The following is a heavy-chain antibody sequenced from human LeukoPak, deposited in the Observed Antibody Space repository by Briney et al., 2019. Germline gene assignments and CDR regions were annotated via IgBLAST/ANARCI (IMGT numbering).Heavy chain of an antibody. J-gene: IGHJ5*02. CDR3: ARRVEVSYYDFWSGYYMRTHNWFDP. V-gene: IGHV4-31*03. CDR1: GGSISSDGYY. CDR2: IYYSGGT. D-gene: IGHD3-3*01. Sequence: SETLSLTCTVSGGSISSDGYYWSWIRQHPGKGLEWIGYIYYSGGTYYNPSLKSRVTISVDTSKNQFSLKLSSVTAADTAVYYCARRVEVSYYDFWSGYYMRTHNWFDPWGQGTLVTVSS.